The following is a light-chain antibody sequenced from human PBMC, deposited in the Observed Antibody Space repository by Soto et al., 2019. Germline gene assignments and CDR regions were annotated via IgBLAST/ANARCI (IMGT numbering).Light chain of an antibody. V-gene: IGKV1-9*01. CDR3: QQLNSYPLT. Sequence: IQLTQSPSSLSASVGDRVTITCRASQGISSYLAWYQQKPGKAPKLLIYAASTLQSGVPSRFSGSGSGTDFTLTISSLRPEDFATYYCQQLNSYPLTFGPGTKVYIK. CDR2: AAS. CDR1: QGISSY. J-gene: IGKJ3*01.